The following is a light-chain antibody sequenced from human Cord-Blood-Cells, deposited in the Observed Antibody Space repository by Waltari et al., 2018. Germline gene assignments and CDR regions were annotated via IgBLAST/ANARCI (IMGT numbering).Light chain of an antibody. CDR3: CSYAGSYYV. CDR2: DDS. CDR1: SSTVGGYNY. Sequence: QSALTPPRPLSGSPGQSVTTSCTGTSSTVGGYNYASGYQRHPGNTPEPMIYDDSKQPPEVPDRFAGTQAGNMPSLTISRVQAADETDYYCCSYAGSYYVYETETKVTVL. V-gene: IGLV2-11*01. J-gene: IGLJ1*01.